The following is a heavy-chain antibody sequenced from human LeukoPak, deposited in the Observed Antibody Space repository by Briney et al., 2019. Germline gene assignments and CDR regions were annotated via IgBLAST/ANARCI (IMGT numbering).Heavy chain of an antibody. D-gene: IGHD3-22*01. V-gene: IGHV1-2*04. CDR2: INPNSGGT. Sequence: ASVTVSCTASGYTFTGYYMHWVRQAPGQGLEWMGWINPNSGGTNYAQKFQGWVTMTRDTSISTAYMELSRLRSDDTAVYYCARNYDSSGYALGGFDYWGQGTLVTVSS. J-gene: IGHJ4*02. CDR1: GYTFTGYY. CDR3: ARNYDSSGYALGGFDY.